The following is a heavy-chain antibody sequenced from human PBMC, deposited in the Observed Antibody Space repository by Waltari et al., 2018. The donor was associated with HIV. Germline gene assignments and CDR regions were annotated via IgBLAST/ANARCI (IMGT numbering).Heavy chain of an antibody. CDR1: GFTFSSYG. CDR2: IWYDGSNK. J-gene: IGHJ6*02. Sequence: QVQLVESGGGVVQPGRSLRLSCAAYGFTFSSYGMHWVRQAPGKGLVWVAVIWYDGSNKYCADSVKGRFTSSRDNSKNTLYLQMNSRRAEDTAVYYCASDQMAGYYYGMDVWGQGTTVTVSS. V-gene: IGHV3-33*01. D-gene: IGHD2-8*01. CDR3: ASDQMAGYYYGMDV.